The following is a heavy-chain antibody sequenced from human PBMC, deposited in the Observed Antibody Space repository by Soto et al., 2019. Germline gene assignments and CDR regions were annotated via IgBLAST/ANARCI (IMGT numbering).Heavy chain of an antibody. CDR3: ARDRGYADSTYYGMDV. CDR2: ISAYNGNA. Sequence: XSVKVSCKASGCTFTSYGISWVRQAPGQGLEWMGWISAYNGNANYAQKLQGRVTMTTDTSTSTAYLELRSLRSDDTAVYYRARDRGYADSTYYGMDVWGQRTTVTVSS. D-gene: IGHD4-17*01. CDR1: GCTFTSYG. J-gene: IGHJ6*02. V-gene: IGHV1-18*01.